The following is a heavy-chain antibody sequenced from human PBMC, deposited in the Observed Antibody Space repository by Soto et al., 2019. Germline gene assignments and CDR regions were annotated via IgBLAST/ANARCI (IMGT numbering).Heavy chain of an antibody. CDR3: AKEEGDDYGVQ. CDR2: ISYDGSNK. Sequence: QVQLVESGGGVVQPGRSLRLSCAASGFTFSSYGMHWVRQAPGKGLEWVAVISYDGSNKYYADSVKGRFTISRDNSKKPLYLQMNSVRAEDKAVYYCAKEEGDDYGVQWGQGTLVTVS. J-gene: IGHJ4*02. CDR1: GFTFSSYG. V-gene: IGHV3-30*18. D-gene: IGHD4-17*01.